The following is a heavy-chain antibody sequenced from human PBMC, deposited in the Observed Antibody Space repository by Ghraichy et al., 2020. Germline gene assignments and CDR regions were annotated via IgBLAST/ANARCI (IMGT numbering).Heavy chain of an antibody. Sequence: SLRLSCAASGFTFSSYGMHWVRQAPGKGLEWVAVISYDGSNKYYADSVKGRFTISRDNSKNTLYLQMNSLRAEDTAVYYCAKDVWNYPGGYYYGMDVWGQGTTVTVSS. CDR3: AKDVWNYPGGYYYGMDV. CDR2: ISYDGSNK. D-gene: IGHD1-7*01. J-gene: IGHJ6*02. V-gene: IGHV3-30*18. CDR1: GFTFSSYG.